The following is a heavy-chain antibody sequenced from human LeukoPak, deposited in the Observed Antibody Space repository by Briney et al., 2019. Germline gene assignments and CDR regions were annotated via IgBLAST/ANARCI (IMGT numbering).Heavy chain of an antibody. J-gene: IGHJ5*02. CDR1: GFTFSSSA. D-gene: IGHD3-10*01. CDR3: ARAGPSMVRGDWFDP. CDR2: ISYDGSNK. Sequence: GGSLRLSCAASGFTFSSSAMHWVRQAPGKGLEWVALISYDGSNKYYSDSVKGRFTISRDNSKNTLYLQMNSLRAEDTAVYYCARAGPSMVRGDWFDPWGQGTLVTVSS. V-gene: IGHV3-30-3*01.